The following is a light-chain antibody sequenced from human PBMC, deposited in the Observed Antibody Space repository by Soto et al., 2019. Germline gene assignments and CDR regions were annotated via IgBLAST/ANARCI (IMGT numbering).Light chain of an antibody. CDR2: GNS. Sequence: QAVVTQPPSVSGAPGQRVTISCTGSSSNIGAGYDVHWYQQLPGTAPKLLIYGNSNRPSGVPDRFSGSKSGTSASLAITGLQAEDEADDSCQSYDSSLSGAVVFGGGTKLTVL. CDR3: QSYDSSLSGAVV. J-gene: IGLJ2*01. V-gene: IGLV1-40*01. CDR1: SSNIGAGYD.